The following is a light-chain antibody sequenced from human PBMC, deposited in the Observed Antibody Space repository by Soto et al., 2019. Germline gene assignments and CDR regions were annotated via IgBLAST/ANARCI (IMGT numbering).Light chain of an antibody. J-gene: IGLJ2*01. CDR3: GTWDSGLSTGI. Sequence: QSVLTQPPSVSAAPGQKVTISCSGSSSNIGESFVSWYQQLPGTAPKLLMYDSNKRPSGIPDRFSGSQSGTSATLAITGLQTGDEADYYCGTWDSGLSTGIFGGGTKLTVL. V-gene: IGLV1-51*01. CDR1: SSNIGESF. CDR2: DSN.